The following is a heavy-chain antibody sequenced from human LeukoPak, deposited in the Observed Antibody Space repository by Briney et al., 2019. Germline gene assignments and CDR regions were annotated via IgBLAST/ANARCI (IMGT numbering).Heavy chain of an antibody. Sequence: ASVKVCCKASGYTFTSYDINWVRQATGQGLEWMGWMNPNRGNTGYAQKCQGRVTMTRNTSISTAYMELSSLRSEDRAVCYCARWDYWSGGSCYSDYGGQGTLVTVS. J-gene: IGHJ4*02. CDR1: GYTFTSYD. CDR2: MNPNRGNT. D-gene: IGHD2-15*01. CDR3: ARWDYWSGGSCYSDY. V-gene: IGHV1-8*01.